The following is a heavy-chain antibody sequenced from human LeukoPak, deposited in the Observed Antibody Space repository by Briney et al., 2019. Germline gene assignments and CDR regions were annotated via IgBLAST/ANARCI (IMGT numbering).Heavy chain of an antibody. CDR2: INHSGST. Sequence: SETLSLTCAVYGGSFSGYYWSWIRQPPGKGLEWIGEINHSGSTNYNPSLKSQVTISVDTSKNQFSLKLSSVTAADTAVYYCARIDTAMVYPFDYWGQGTLVTVSS. V-gene: IGHV4-34*01. D-gene: IGHD5-18*01. CDR1: GGSFSGYY. J-gene: IGHJ4*02. CDR3: ARIDTAMVYPFDY.